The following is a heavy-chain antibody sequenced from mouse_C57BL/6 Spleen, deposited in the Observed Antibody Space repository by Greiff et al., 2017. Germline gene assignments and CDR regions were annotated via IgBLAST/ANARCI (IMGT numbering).Heavy chain of an antibody. CDR1: GYAFSSSW. CDR3: ARGAYYYGSSYWYFDV. D-gene: IGHD1-1*01. J-gene: IGHJ1*03. Sequence: VKLQQSGPELVKPGASVKISCKASGYAFSSSWMNWVKQRPGKGLEWIGRIYPGDGDTNYNGKFKGKATLTADKSSSTAYMQLSSLTSEDSAVYFCARGAYYYGSSYWYFDVWGTGTTVTVSS. V-gene: IGHV1-82*01. CDR2: IYPGDGDT.